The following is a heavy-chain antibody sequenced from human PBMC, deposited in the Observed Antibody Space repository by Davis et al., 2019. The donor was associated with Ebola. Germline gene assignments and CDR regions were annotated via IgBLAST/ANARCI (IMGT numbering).Heavy chain of an antibody. V-gene: IGHV3-7*03. D-gene: IGHD5-24*01. CDR2: IKQDGSEK. Sequence: GGSLRLSCAASGFTFSSYWMSWVRQAPGKGLEWVANIKQDGSEKYCVDSVKGRFTISRDNAKNSLYLQMNSLRAEDTAVYYCVRMRWLQSNWFDPWGQGTLVTVSS. CDR3: VRMRWLQSNWFDP. J-gene: IGHJ5*02. CDR1: GFTFSSYW.